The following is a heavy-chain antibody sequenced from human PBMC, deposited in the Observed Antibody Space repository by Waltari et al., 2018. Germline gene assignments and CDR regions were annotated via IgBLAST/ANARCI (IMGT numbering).Heavy chain of an antibody. V-gene: IGHV4-34*01. CDR1: GGSFSGYY. D-gene: IGHD5-18*01. CDR2: INHSGST. Sequence: QVQLQQWGAGLLKPSETLSLTCAVYGGSFSGYYWSWIRQPPGKGLEWIGEINHSGSTNYNPSLKSRVTISVDTSKNQFSLKLSSVTAADTAVYYCARRRAMGHNWFDPWGQGTLVTVSS. J-gene: IGHJ5*02. CDR3: ARRRAMGHNWFDP.